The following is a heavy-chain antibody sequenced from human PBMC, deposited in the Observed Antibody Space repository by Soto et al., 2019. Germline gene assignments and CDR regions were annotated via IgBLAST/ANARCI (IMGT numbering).Heavy chain of an antibody. CDR1: GFTFSPYA. CDR3: AKDPNGNYVGAFDM. V-gene: IGHV3-23*01. Sequence: GGSLRLSCVASGFTFSPYAMSLVRQAPGKGLEWVSGISSSGDSTYYADSVKGRFTISRDNSKNMLYLQMSSLRADDTALYYCAKDPNGNYVGAFDMRGHGTMVTVSS. D-gene: IGHD1-7*01. J-gene: IGHJ3*02. CDR2: ISSSGDST.